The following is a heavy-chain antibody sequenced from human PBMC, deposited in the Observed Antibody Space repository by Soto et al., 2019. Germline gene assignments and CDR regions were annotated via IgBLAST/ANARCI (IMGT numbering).Heavy chain of an antibody. CDR3: ASDLVRASDSYGLDV. CDR1: GFTFSNYG. Sequence: PGGSLRLSXAASGFTFSNYGMHWVRQAPGKGLEWVAIIWHDGNNKYYADSVRGRFIISRDNSKNRLYLQMNSLRAEDTAVYYCASDLVRASDSYGLDVWGQGTPVTVS. V-gene: IGHV3-33*01. D-gene: IGHD1-26*01. CDR2: IWHDGNNK. J-gene: IGHJ6*02.